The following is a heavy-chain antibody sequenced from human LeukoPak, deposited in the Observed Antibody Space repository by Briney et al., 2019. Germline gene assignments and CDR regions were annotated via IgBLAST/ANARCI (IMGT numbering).Heavy chain of an antibody. CDR1: GGSISSGGYY. CDR2: IYYSGST. J-gene: IGHJ3*02. Sequence: SETLSLTCTVSGGSISSGGYYWSWIRQHPGKGLEWIGYIYYSGSTYYNPSLKSRVTISVDTSKNQFSLKLSSVTAADTAVYYCARGPPYYDAFDIWGQGTMVTVSS. CDR3: ARGPPYYDAFDI. D-gene: IGHD2-8*01. V-gene: IGHV4-31*03.